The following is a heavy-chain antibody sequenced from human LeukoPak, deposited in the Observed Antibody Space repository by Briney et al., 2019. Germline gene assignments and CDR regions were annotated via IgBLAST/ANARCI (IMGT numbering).Heavy chain of an antibody. V-gene: IGHV4-34*01. CDR3: ARAARRSYYNG. J-gene: IGHJ4*02. D-gene: IGHD3-10*01. CDR2: VNHGGST. CDR1: GGLFSGYC. Sequence: SETLSLTCAVYGGLFSGYCWSWIRQPPGKGLEWIGEVNHGGSTIYNPSFTRRVTISVDTSKNQFSLKLSAVTAADTAVYYCARAARRSYYNGWGQGTLVTVSS.